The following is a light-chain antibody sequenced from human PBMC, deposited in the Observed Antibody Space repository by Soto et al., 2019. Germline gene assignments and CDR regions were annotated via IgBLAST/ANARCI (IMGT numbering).Light chain of an antibody. J-gene: IGKJ1*01. CDR1: QSVFTW. Sequence: DTQITQSPSTLSASIGDTVTITCRASQSVFTWLAWYQHKPGKAPKLLVSRASNLESGVPSTFSGSGSGTDFTLTISSLQPDDFATYYCRQYNTFPWTFGQGTKVDI. V-gene: IGKV1-5*03. CDR2: RAS. CDR3: RQYNTFPWT.